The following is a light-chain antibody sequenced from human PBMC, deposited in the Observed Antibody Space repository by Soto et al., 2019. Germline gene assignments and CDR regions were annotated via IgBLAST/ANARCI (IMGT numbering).Light chain of an antibody. Sequence: DIRMAQAPCVVPGGGGNINTITCRASQGISSWLAWYQQKPGKAPKLLIYAASSLQSGVPSRLSGSGSGTDFTLIIRSLQPEDCATYYCQQANSFPLTFGGGTKVDIK. CDR1: QGISSW. V-gene: IGKV1D-12*01. CDR2: AAS. J-gene: IGKJ4*01. CDR3: QQANSFPLT.